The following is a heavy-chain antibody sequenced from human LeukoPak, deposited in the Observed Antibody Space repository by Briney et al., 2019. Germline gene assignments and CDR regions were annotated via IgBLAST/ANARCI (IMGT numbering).Heavy chain of an antibody. J-gene: IGHJ4*02. Sequence: SETLSLTCTVSGGSISSYYWSWIRQPPGKGLEWIGYIYYSGSTNYNPSLKSRVTISVDTSKNQVSLKMRSVTAADTAVYYCATSYIAAAGTWGIDYWGQGTLVTVSS. CDR2: IYYSGST. CDR3: ATSYIAAAGTWGIDY. D-gene: IGHD6-13*01. CDR1: GGSISSYY. V-gene: IGHV4-59*01.